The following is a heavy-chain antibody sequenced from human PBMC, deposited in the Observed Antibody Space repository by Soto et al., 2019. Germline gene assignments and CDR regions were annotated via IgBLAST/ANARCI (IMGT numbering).Heavy chain of an antibody. CDR2: IKQDGSEK. D-gene: IGHD2-8*01. V-gene: IGHV3-7*01. CDR3: ARARSYCTNGVCYWFDY. CDR1: GFTFSSYW. J-gene: IGHJ4*02. Sequence: PGGSLRLSCAASGFTFSSYWMSWVRQAPGKGLEWVANIKQDGSEKYYVDTVKGRFTISRDNAKNSLYLKMNSLRAEDTDVYYCARARSYCTNGVCYWFDYWGQGTLVTVSS.